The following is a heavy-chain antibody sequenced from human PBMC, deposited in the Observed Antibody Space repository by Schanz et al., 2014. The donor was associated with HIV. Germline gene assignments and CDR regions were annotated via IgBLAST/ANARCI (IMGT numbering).Heavy chain of an antibody. D-gene: IGHD1-26*01. J-gene: IGHJ4*02. Sequence: QVQLLQSGTEVKTPGASVKVSCKTSGYGFTNYGVTWVRQAPGQGLAWMGWISPSNGDTKYTHWLQGRVTMTTDTSTNTAYMELRSLRSDDTAVYYCARDRPVIVGATRADGGTDFDYWGQGTLVTVSS. CDR1: GYGFTNYG. CDR2: ISPSNGDT. CDR3: ARDRPVIVGATRADGGTDFDY. V-gene: IGHV1-18*01.